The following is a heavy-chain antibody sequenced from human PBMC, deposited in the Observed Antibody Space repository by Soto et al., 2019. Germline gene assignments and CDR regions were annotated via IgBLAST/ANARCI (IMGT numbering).Heavy chain of an antibody. V-gene: IGHV4-31*03. CDR1: GGSISSGGYY. D-gene: IGHD5-12*01. J-gene: IGHJ6*02. Sequence: SETLSLTCTVSGGSISSGGYYWSWIRQHPGKGLEWIGYIYYSGSTYYNPSLKSRVTISVDTSKNQFSLKLSSVAAADTAVYYCARERSRWLRSGHYYYYGMDVWGQGTTVTVSS. CDR3: ARERSRWLRSGHYYYYGMDV. CDR2: IYYSGST.